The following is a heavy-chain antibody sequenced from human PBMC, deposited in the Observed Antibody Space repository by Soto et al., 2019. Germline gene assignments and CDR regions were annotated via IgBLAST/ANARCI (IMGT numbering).Heavy chain of an antibody. D-gene: IGHD3-22*01. V-gene: IGHV1-69*13. Sequence: SVKVSCKASGGTFSSYAISWVRQAPGQGLEWMGGIIPIFGTANYAQKFQGRVTITADESTSTAYMELSSLRSEDTAVYYCASSRYYYDSSGYDKGQFDYWGQGTLVTVSS. CDR2: IIPIFGTA. CDR3: ASSRYYYDSSGYDKGQFDY. J-gene: IGHJ4*02. CDR1: GGTFSSYA.